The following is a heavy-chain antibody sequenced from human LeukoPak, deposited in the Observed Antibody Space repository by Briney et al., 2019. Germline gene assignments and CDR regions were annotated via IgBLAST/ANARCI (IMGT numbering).Heavy chain of an antibody. V-gene: IGHV3-74*01. CDR3: AREDYSGYDFYDY. CDR1: GFTFSSYW. D-gene: IGHD5-12*01. J-gene: IGHJ4*02. CDR2: INSDGSNR. Sequence: GGSLRLSCAASGFTFSSYWMHWVRQATGKGLVWVSLINSDGSNRNCADSVKGRFTISRDNAKNTLYLQMNSLRVEDTAVYYCAREDYSGYDFYDYWGQGSLVTVSS.